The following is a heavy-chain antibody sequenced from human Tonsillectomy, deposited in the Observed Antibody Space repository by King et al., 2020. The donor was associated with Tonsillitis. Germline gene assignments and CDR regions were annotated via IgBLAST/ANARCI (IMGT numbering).Heavy chain of an antibody. CDR2: INWNDAST. J-gene: IGHJ2*01. CDR1: GFTFEDYG. D-gene: IGHD6-19*01. Sequence: VQLVESGGRVVRPGGSLRLSCAASGFTFEDYGMSWVRQAPGKGLEWVSGINWNDASTGYPDSLKGRFTISRDNAKNSLYLQMNSLRLEDTALYYCARRVAGSLNWYFDVWGRGTVVTVSS. CDR3: ARRVAGSLNWYFDV. V-gene: IGHV3-20*04.